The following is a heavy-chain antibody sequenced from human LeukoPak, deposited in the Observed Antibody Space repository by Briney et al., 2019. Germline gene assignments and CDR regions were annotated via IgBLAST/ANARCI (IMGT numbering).Heavy chain of an antibody. CDR3: ARQLTEHFYH. V-gene: IGHV3-23*05. CDR2: ITNSGRV. CDR1: GFTFASYA. Sequence: GGSLRLSCAASGFTFASYAMAWVRQAPGKGLEWVSDITNSGRVHYADSVKGRFTISRDDNKSTLYLQLNDLRVEDTAIYFCARQLTEHFYHWGQGTQVTVSS. D-gene: IGHD3-3*02. J-gene: IGHJ1*01.